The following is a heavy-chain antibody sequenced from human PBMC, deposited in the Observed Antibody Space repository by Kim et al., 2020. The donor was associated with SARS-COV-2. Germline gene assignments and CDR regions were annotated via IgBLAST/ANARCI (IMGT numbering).Heavy chain of an antibody. Sequence: SETLSLTCIVSGGSIRSSNYYWGWIRQPPGKGLEWIGSVFYSGNTYSNPSLKSRVTISVDTSKNQFSLKLNSVTAADTAVYYCVRQAAQMIRMYVSGQG. CDR3: VRQAAQMIRMYV. CDR1: GGSIRSSNYY. CDR2: VFYSGNT. D-gene: IGHD6-25*01. V-gene: IGHV4-39*01. J-gene: IGHJ6*02.